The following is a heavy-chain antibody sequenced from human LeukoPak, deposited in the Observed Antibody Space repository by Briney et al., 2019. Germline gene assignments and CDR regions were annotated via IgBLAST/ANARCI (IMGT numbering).Heavy chain of an antibody. CDR1: GGTFSSYA. D-gene: IGHD2-2*01. J-gene: IGHJ6*02. CDR2: IIPIFGTA. Sequence: SVTVSCTASGGTFSSYAISWVRQAPGQGLEWMGGIIPIFGTANYAQKFQGRVTITADESTSTAYMELSSLRSEDTAVYYCAREKGREYQLLLSGMDVWGQGTTVTVS. CDR3: AREKGREYQLLLSGMDV. V-gene: IGHV1-69*13.